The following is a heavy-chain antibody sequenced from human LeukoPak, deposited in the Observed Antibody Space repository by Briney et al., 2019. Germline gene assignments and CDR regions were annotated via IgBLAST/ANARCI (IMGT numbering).Heavy chain of an antibody. V-gene: IGHV1-2*02. Sequence: ASVKVSCKASGYTFTDYYMHWVQQAPGQGLEWMGWIDPNSGGTKYAQRYQGRVTMTRDTSITTAYMELSRLRSDDTAVYYCARGGPSPTTVTSYWYFDLWGRGTLVTVSS. CDR1: GYTFTDYY. D-gene: IGHD4-11*01. CDR3: ARGGPSPTTVTSYWYFDL. J-gene: IGHJ2*01. CDR2: IDPNSGGT.